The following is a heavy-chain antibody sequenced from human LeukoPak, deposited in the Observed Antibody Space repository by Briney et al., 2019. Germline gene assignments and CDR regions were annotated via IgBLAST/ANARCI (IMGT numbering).Heavy chain of an antibody. CDR3: ASYGDYALEY. Sequence: PSETLSLTCAVYGGSFSGYYWSWIRQPPGKGLEWIGEINHSGSTNYNPSLKSRVTISVDTSKNQFSLKLSSVTAADTAVYYCASYGDYALEYWGQGTLVTASS. J-gene: IGHJ4*02. CDR2: INHSGST. D-gene: IGHD4-17*01. CDR1: GGSFSGYY. V-gene: IGHV4-34*01.